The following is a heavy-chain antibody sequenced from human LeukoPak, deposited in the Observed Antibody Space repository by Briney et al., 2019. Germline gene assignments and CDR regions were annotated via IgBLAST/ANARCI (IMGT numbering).Heavy chain of an antibody. CDR3: AREVRGGNSFDY. V-gene: IGHV3-66*01. CDR1: GFTVSSNY. D-gene: IGHD3-10*01. J-gene: IGHJ4*02. CDR2: IYSGGST. Sequence: GESLKISCAASGFTVSSNYMSWVRQAPGKGLEWVSLIYSGGSTYYADSVKGRFIISRDSSKNTLYLQMNSLRAEDTAVYYCAREVRGGNSFDYWGQGTLVTVSS.